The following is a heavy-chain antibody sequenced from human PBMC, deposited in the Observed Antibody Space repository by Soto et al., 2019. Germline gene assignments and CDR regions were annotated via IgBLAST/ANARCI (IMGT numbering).Heavy chain of an antibody. D-gene: IGHD2-21*02. Sequence: GGLLRLSCAASGFTFSSHWSHWIRKAPGKGLVWVSRINSDGSSTSYADSVKGRFTISRDNAKNTLYLQMNSLRAEDTAVYYCARGSSPVVVTANTTYYYYGMHVWGQGTTVTVSS. CDR1: GFTFSSHW. CDR2: INSDGSST. J-gene: IGHJ6*02. CDR3: ARGSSPVVVTANTTYYYYGMHV. V-gene: IGHV3-74*01.